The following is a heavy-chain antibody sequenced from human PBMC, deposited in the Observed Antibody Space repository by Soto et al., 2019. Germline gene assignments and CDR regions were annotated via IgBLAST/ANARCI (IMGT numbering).Heavy chain of an antibody. Sequence: QVQLRESGPGLVKPSETLSLTCTVSGGSVSSGVYYWSWIRQPPGKGLEWIGYIYYSGSTNYNPSLKSRVTISVDTSKNQFSLKLSSVTAADTAVYYCARVDYSKSGVDYWGQGTLVTVSS. V-gene: IGHV4-61*08. D-gene: IGHD4-4*01. CDR2: IYYSGST. J-gene: IGHJ4*02. CDR3: ARVDYSKSGVDY. CDR1: GGSVSSGVYY.